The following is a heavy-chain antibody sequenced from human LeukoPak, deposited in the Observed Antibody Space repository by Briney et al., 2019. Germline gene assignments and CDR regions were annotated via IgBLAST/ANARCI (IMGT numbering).Heavy chain of an antibody. V-gene: IGHV3-30*03. Sequence: GRSLRLSCAVSGFAFRDYAMHGVPQAPRKGPEWVAVVSYDGYTKYYAESVKGRFTISKDNSNNTPFLQMSSLRADDTALYWTMKWVVQEYYFDSWRQGALVTVSS. CDR1: GFAFRDYA. CDR2: VSYDGYTK. CDR3: MKWVVQEYYFDS. D-gene: IGHD6-19*01. J-gene: IGHJ4*02.